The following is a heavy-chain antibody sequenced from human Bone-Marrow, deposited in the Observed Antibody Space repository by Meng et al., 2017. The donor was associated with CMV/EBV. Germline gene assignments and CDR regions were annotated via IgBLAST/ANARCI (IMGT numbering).Heavy chain of an antibody. CDR1: GFTFSSYA. V-gene: IGHV3-30-3*01. CDR2: ISYGGSNK. J-gene: IGHJ4*02. D-gene: IGHD5-12*01. Sequence: GGSLRLSCAASGFTFSSYAMHWVRQAPGKGLEWVAVISYGGSNKYYADSVKGRFTISSDKSKNTLYLQMNSLRTEDRAIYYCMRARHGYSGFDYSRYWGRRTLVTVSS. CDR3: MRARHGYSGFDYSRY.